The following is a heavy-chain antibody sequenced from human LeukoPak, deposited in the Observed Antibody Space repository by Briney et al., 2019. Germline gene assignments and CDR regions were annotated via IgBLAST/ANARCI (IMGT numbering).Heavy chain of an antibody. D-gene: IGHD6-6*01. V-gene: IGHV1-2*02. Sequence: ASVKVSCKASGYTFTGYYMHWVRQAPGQGLEWMGWINPNSGGTNYAQKFQGRVTMTRDTSISTAYMELSRLRSDDTAVYYCARDPVGIVLGSSAFDIWGQGTMVTVSS. CDR3: ARDPVGIVLGSSAFDI. CDR1: GYTFTGYY. J-gene: IGHJ3*02. CDR2: INPNSGGT.